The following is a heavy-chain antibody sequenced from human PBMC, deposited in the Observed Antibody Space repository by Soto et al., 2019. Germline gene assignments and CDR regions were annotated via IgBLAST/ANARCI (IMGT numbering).Heavy chain of an antibody. CDR2: ISYDGSNK. D-gene: IGHD3-16*02. CDR3: AKGQEDDYVWGSYLN. V-gene: IGHV3-30*18. CDR1: GFTFSSYG. Sequence: GGSLRLSCAASGFTFSSYGMHWVRQAPGKGLEWVAVISYDGSNKYYADSVKGRFTISRDNSKNTLYLQMNSLRAEDTAVYYCAKGQEDDYVWGSYLNWGQGTLVTSPQ. J-gene: IGHJ4*02.